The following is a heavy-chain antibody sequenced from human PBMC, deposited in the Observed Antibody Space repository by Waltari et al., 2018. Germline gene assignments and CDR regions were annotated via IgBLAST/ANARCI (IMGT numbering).Heavy chain of an antibody. D-gene: IGHD3-10*01. Sequence: QLQLVESGGGVVQPGGSLRLSGAAAGFTFSSYGSHWVRQAPGTGLEWAAFIRFDGSDEYYAESVKGRFTISRDNSKNTLFLQINSLRPEDTAVYHCAKGRGVQGVIAAHYYYMDVWGKGTTVTVSS. CDR1: GFTFSSYG. CDR3: AKGRGVQGVIAAHYYYMDV. CDR2: IRFDGSDE. V-gene: IGHV3-30*02. J-gene: IGHJ6*03.